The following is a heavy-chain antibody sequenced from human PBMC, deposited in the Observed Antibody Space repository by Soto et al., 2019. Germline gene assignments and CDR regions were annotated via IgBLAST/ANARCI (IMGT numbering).Heavy chain of an antibody. Sequence: PSGTLALTCTASGGSISSYYWGWIRQPPGKGLEWIGYIYYSGSTNYNPSLKSRVTISVDTSKNQLSLKLRSVTAADTAVYYCALRRPSAYFDYWGQGTLVTVPS. CDR1: GGSISSYY. D-gene: IGHD3-3*01. CDR3: ALRRPSAYFDY. CDR2: IYYSGST. J-gene: IGHJ4*01. V-gene: IGHV4-59*07.